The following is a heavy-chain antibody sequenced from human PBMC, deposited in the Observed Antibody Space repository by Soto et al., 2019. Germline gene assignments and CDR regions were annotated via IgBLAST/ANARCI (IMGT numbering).Heavy chain of an antibody. V-gene: IGHV3-7*05. D-gene: IGHD1-26*01. CDR2: IKQDGSEK. CDR1: GFTFGSSW. J-gene: IGHJ4*02. CDR3: ARAYSGTYYFFDY. Sequence: GALRLSCAASGFTFGSSWMSCVRQAPGKGLEWVANIKQDGSEKYYVDSVEGRFTISRDNAKNSLYLQMNSLRAEDTAVYYCARAYSGTYYFFDYWGQGTLVTVSS.